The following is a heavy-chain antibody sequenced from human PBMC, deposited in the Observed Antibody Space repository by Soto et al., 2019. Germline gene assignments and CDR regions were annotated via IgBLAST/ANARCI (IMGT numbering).Heavy chain of an antibody. V-gene: IGHV3-33*01. CDR1: GFTCNNYV. Sequence: LXPSCTGSGFTCNNYVMHWFRRAPGKGLEWVAIIWHDGNNKYYADSLRGRFIISRDNCKNRLYLQMNSLRDEDTAVYYCASDLVGASDSYGLDVWGQGTPVAAYS. J-gene: IGHJ6*01. CDR3: ASDLVGASDSYGLDV. CDR2: IWHDGNNK. D-gene: IGHD1-26*01.